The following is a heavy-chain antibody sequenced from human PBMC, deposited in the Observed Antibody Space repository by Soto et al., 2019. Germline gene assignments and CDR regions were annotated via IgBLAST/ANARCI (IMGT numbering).Heavy chain of an antibody. CDR2: IDPSDSQT. V-gene: IGHV5-10-1*03. CDR3: ARQIYDSDTGPNFQYYFDS. J-gene: IGHJ4*02. CDR1: GYSFAGYW. D-gene: IGHD3-22*01. Sequence: EGRLEQSGAEVKKSGESLTISCKGSGYSFAGYWITWVRQKPGKGLEWMGRIDPSDSQTYYSPSFRGHVTISATKSITTVFLQRSSLRASDTAMYYCARQIYDSDTGPNFQYYFDSWGQGTPVTVSS.